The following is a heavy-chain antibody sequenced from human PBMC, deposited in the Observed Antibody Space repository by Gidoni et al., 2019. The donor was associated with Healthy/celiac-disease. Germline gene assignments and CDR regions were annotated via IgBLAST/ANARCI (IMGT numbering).Heavy chain of an antibody. Sequence: EVQLVESGGGLVKPGGSLRLSGAASGCTFSSYSMNWVRQAPWKGLEWVSSISSSSSYIYYADSVKGRFTIPRDNAKNSLYLQMNSLRAEDTAVYYCGWGPTSFFPPDYWGQGTLVTVSS. CDR2: ISSSSSYI. D-gene: IGHD3-16*01. V-gene: IGHV3-21*01. J-gene: IGHJ4*02. CDR1: GCTFSSYS. CDR3: GWGPTSFFPPDY.